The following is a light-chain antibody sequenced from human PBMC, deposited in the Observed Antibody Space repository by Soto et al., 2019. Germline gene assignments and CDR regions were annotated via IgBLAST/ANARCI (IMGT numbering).Light chain of an antibody. Sequence: QSALTQPASVSGSPGQSIAISCTGNSSGIGTFNLVSWYQQHPGRAPKLIIYEVIKRPSGISSRFSASKSGNTASLTISGLQADDEADYYCYSFAGFNTQFGGGTKVTVL. CDR2: EVI. CDR1: SSGIGTFNL. V-gene: IGLV2-23*02. J-gene: IGLJ2*01. CDR3: YSFAGFNTQ.